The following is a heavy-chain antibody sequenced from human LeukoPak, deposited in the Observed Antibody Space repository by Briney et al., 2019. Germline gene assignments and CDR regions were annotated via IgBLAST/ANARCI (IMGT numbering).Heavy chain of an antibody. D-gene: IGHD1-26*01. J-gene: IGHJ4*02. CDR1: GGPITSHF. CDR3: ARDGPTSTAPFDY. CDR2: FYHAGNS. Sequence: SETLSLTCTVSGGPITSHFWSWIRQPPGEGLEWIGNFYHAGNSNLNPSLKSRVTMSIDTSKNQFSLKLRSMTAADTAVYYCARDGPTSTAPFDYWGQGTLVTVS. V-gene: IGHV4-59*11.